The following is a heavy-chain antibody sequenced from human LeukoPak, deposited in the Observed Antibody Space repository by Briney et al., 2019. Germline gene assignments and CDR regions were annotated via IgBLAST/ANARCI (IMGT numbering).Heavy chain of an antibody. D-gene: IGHD3-10*01. Sequence: PSQTLSLTCTVSGGSISSGGYYWSWIRQHPGKGLEWIGYIYYSGSTYYNPSIKSRVTISVDTSKNQFSLKLSSVTAADTAVYYCARGIRTDYYYGSGSYYKGDAFDIWGQGTMVTVSS. CDR2: IYYSGST. CDR3: ARGIRTDYYYGSGSYYKGDAFDI. CDR1: GGSISSGGYY. V-gene: IGHV4-31*03. J-gene: IGHJ3*02.